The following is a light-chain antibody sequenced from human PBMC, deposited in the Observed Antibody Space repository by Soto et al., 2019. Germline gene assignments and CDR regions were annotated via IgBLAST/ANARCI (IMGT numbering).Light chain of an antibody. CDR3: QQSYSTPRT. Sequence: DIPMTQSPSSLSASVGDRVTITCRASQSISSYLNWYQQKPGKAPKLLIYAQSSSQSGVPSRFSGSGSGTDFALTIRSLQPEDFATYYCQQSYSTPRTFGQGPKVEL. J-gene: IGKJ1*01. CDR1: QSISSY. V-gene: IGKV1-39*01. CDR2: AQS.